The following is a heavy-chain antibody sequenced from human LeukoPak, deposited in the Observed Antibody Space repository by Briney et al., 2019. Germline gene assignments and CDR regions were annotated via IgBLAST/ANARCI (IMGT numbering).Heavy chain of an antibody. Sequence: PGGPLRLSCAASGFTFRIYSMNCVRQAPGKGREGVSSISSSSSYIYYADSVEGRFTSSRHNAKNSLYLQMHSLKAKATAVYYCARDQYAYVCRVHRQTSPQNDYWGQGTLVTVSS. CDR1: GFTFRIYS. CDR3: ARDQYAYVCRVHRQTSPQNDY. V-gene: IGHV3-21*01. D-gene: IGHD3-16*01. CDR2: ISSSSSYI. J-gene: IGHJ4*02.